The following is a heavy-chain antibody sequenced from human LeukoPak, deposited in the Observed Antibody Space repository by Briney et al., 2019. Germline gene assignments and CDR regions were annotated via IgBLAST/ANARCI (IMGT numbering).Heavy chain of an antibody. CDR1: GFTFDDYA. D-gene: IGHD2-8*01. V-gene: IGHV3-9*01. CDR3: AKAGPYCTNGVCYEYYFDY. J-gene: IGHJ4*02. Sequence: GGSLRLSCAASGFTFDDYAMHWVRQAPGKGLERVSGISWNSGSIGYADSVKGRFTISRDNAKNSLYLQMNSLRAEDTALYYCAKAGPYCTNGVCYEYYFDYWGQGTLVTVSS. CDR2: ISWNSGSI.